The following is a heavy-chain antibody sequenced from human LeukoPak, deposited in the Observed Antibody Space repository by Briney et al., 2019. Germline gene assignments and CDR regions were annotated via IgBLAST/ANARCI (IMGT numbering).Heavy chain of an antibody. J-gene: IGHJ4*02. V-gene: IGHV3-48*01. CDR3: ARDVYGYYGSDY. CDR2: ISSSTRTI. D-gene: IGHD3-10*01. Sequence: GGSLRLSCAVSGFTFSSYNMNWVRQAPGKGLEWLSYISSSTRTIYYADSVKGRFTISRDNAKNSLYLQMNSLRAEDTAVYYCARDVYGYYGSDYWGQGTLVTVSS. CDR1: GFTFSSYN.